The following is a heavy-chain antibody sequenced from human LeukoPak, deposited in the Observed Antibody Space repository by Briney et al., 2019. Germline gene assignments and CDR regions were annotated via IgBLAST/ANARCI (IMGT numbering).Heavy chain of an antibody. V-gene: IGHV1-69*01. CDR2: IIPIFGTA. J-gene: IGHJ3*02. CDR1: GGTFSSYA. CDR3: ARRPARGDAFDI. Sequence: SVKVSCKASGGTFSSYAISWVRQAPGQGLEWMGGIIPIFGTAYYAQKFQGRVTITADESTSTAYMELSSLRSEDTAVYYCARRPARGDAFDIWGQGTMVTVSS.